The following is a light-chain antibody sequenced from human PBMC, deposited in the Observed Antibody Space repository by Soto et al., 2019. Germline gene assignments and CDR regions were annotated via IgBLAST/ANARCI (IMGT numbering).Light chain of an antibody. CDR3: QQVDSYPLT. Sequence: QLTQSPSFLSASVGDRVTITCRASQDINRYVAWYQQKSGQAPKLLIYRASNLQRGVPSRFSGSGSGTDFTLTISNLQPEDFATYHCQQVDSYPLTFGGGTKLEIK. CDR1: QDINRY. CDR2: RAS. J-gene: IGKJ4*01. V-gene: IGKV1-9*01.